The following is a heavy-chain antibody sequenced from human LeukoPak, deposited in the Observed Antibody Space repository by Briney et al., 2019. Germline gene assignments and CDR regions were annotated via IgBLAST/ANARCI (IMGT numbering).Heavy chain of an antibody. J-gene: IGHJ4*02. V-gene: IGHV2-5*01. D-gene: IGHD6-19*01. Sequence: SGPTLVNPTQTLTLTCTFSGFSLSTSGGGVGWVRQPPGKALEWLALIYWNDDKRYNPSLKSRLTITKDTSKNQVVLTMTNMEPVDTATYYCAHSGSSSGWYSFDYWGQGTLVTVSS. CDR2: IYWNDDK. CDR1: GFSLSTSGGG. CDR3: AHSGSSSGWYSFDY.